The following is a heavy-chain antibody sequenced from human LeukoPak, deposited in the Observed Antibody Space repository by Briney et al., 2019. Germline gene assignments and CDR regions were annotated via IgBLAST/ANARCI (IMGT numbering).Heavy chain of an antibody. CDR2: IPSDGSNN. CDR1: GVTFSRHV. D-gene: IGHD6-13*01. V-gene: IGHV3-30*02. Sequence: GGSLRLSCAASGVTFSRHVMHWVRQAPGKGLEWVAFIPSDGSNNYYADSVKGRFTISRDNSKNTLYLQMNSLRAEDTAVYYCATLAADVYWGQGTLVTVSS. J-gene: IGHJ4*02. CDR3: ATLAADVY.